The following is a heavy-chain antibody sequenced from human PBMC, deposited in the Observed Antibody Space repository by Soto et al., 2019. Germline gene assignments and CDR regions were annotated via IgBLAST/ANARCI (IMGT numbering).Heavy chain of an antibody. V-gene: IGHV1-69*13. Sequence: SVKVSCKASGGTFSSYAISWVRQAPGQGLEWMGGIIPIFGTANYAQKFQGRVTITADESTSTAYMELSSLRSEDTAVYYCARVNQYSSGWYRVGAFDIWGQGTMVTVSS. CDR3: ARVNQYSSGWYRVGAFDI. CDR2: IIPIFGTA. J-gene: IGHJ3*02. CDR1: GGTFSSYA. D-gene: IGHD6-19*01.